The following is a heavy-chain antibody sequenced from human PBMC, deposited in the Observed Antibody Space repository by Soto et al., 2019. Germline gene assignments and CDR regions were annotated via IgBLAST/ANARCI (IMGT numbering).Heavy chain of an antibody. J-gene: IGHJ5*02. CDR2: IYTSGST. CDR3: ARDYSSGWPGGDWFDP. CDR1: GGSISSYY. Sequence: PSETLSLTCTVSGGSISSYYWSWIRQPAGKGLEWIGRIYTSGSTNYNPSLKSRVTMSVDTSKNQFSLKLSSVTAADTAVYYCARDYSSGWPGGDWFDPWGQGTLVTVSS. D-gene: IGHD6-19*01. V-gene: IGHV4-4*07.